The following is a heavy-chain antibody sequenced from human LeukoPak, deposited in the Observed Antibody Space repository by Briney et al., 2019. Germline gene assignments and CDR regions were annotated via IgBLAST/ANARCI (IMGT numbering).Heavy chain of an antibody. D-gene: IGHD5-18*01. CDR1: GFTFSSYE. J-gene: IGHJ4*02. CDR2: ISSSGSTI. Sequence: GGSLRLSCAASGFTFSSYEMNWVRQAPGKGLEWVSYISSSGSTIYYADSVKGRFTISRDNAKNSLYLQMNSLRAEDTAVYYCARDLGGYSILDYWGQGTLVTVSS. V-gene: IGHV3-48*03. CDR3: ARDLGGYSILDY.